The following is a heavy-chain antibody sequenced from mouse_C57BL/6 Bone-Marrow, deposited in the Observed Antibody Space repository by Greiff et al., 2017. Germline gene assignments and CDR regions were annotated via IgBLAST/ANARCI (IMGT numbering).Heavy chain of an antibody. Sequence: QVQLQQPGAELVKPGASVKLSCKASGYTFTSYWMQRVKQRPGQGLEWIGEIDPSDSYTNYNQKFKGKATLTVDTSSSTAYMQLSSLTSEDSAVYYCASIYDGYWSYWGQGTTLTVSS. J-gene: IGHJ2*01. CDR3: ASIYDGYWSY. D-gene: IGHD2-3*01. CDR2: IDPSDSYT. V-gene: IGHV1-50*01. CDR1: GYTFTSYW.